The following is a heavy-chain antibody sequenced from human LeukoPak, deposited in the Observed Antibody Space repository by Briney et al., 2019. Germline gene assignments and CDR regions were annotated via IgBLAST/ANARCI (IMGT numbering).Heavy chain of an antibody. CDR1: GFTFSGFA. Sequence: GGSLRLSCSASGFTFSGFAMGWVRQAPGKGLEWVSSISSSSNYIYYADSVKGRFTISRDSAKNSLFLQMNSLRAEDTAVYYCARDSAFYCSAGSCSSDYWGQGTLVTVSS. CDR3: ARDSAFYCSAGSCSSDY. CDR2: ISSSSNYI. V-gene: IGHV3-21*01. J-gene: IGHJ4*02. D-gene: IGHD2-15*01.